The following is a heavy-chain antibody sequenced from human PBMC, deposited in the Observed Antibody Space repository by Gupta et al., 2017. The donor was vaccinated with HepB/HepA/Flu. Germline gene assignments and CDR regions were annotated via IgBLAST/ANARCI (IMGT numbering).Heavy chain of an antibody. Sequence: QVQLVQSGAEVKKPGASVKVSCKASGYTFTVYYVHWVRQAPGQGLEWVGWINPNTGGTHYAQNFQGRVTMTRDTSISTVYMELSRLRSDDTAVCYCARVGGDPCFDYWGQGTLVTVSS. V-gene: IGHV1-2*02. J-gene: IGHJ4*02. D-gene: IGHD3-16*01. CDR1: GYTFTVYY. CDR2: INPNTGGT. CDR3: ARVGGDPCFDY.